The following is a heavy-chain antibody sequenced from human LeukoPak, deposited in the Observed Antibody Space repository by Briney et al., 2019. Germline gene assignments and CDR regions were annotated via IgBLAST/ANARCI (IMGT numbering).Heavy chain of an antibody. Sequence: GGSLRLSCAASGFTFSSYGMHWVRQAPGKGLEWVAFIRYDGSNKYYADSVKGRFTISRDNSKNTLYLQVNSLRAEDTAVYYCAKTWLRGIVDYWGQGTLVTVSS. J-gene: IGHJ4*02. V-gene: IGHV3-30*02. CDR2: IRYDGSNK. CDR1: GFTFSSYG. D-gene: IGHD5-12*01. CDR3: AKTWLRGIVDY.